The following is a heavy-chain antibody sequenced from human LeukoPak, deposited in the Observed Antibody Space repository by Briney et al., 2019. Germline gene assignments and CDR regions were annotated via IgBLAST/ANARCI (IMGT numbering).Heavy chain of an antibody. J-gene: IGHJ1*01. CDR2: IYAGGDT. D-gene: IGHD7-27*01. CDR3: WRFRANLGLAF. CDR1: GFTVSDSC. Sequence: GGSLRLSCAGSGFTVSDSCMTWIRQAPGKGLEWVSVIYAGGDTYYADSVKGRFTLSRDNSKNTLNLQMNSLRPEDTAVYYCWRFRANLGLAFWGRGTLVTLSS. V-gene: IGHV3-66*02.